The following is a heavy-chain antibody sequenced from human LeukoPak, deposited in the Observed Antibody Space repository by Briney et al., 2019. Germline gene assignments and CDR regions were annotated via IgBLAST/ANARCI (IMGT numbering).Heavy chain of an antibody. V-gene: IGHV1-8*01. D-gene: IGHD3-10*01. J-gene: IGHJ6*02. CDR1: GYTFTSYD. Sequence: GASVNVSFKASGYTFTSYDINWVRQATGQGLEWMGWMNPNSGNTGYAQKFQGRVTMTRNTSISTAYMELSSLRSEDTAVYYCAVYGSGSYYPHYYYYYGMDVWGQGTTVTVSS. CDR2: MNPNSGNT. CDR3: AVYGSGSYYPHYYYYYGMDV.